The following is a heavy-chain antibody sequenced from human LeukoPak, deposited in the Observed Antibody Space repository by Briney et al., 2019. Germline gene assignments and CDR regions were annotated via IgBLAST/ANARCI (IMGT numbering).Heavy chain of an antibody. D-gene: IGHD2-21*02. Sequence: GGSLRLSCAASGLTFSSYGMQWVRQAPGKGLEWVAVISYDGSNKYYADSVKGRFTISRDNSKNTLYLQMNSLRAEDTAVYYGVVVTASFDYWGQGTLVTVSS. CDR2: ISYDGSNK. CDR3: VVVTASFDY. J-gene: IGHJ4*02. V-gene: IGHV3-30*03. CDR1: GLTFSSYG.